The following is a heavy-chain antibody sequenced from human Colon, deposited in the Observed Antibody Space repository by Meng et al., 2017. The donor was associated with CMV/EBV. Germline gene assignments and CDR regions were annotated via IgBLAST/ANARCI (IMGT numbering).Heavy chain of an antibody. V-gene: IGHV1-2*02. CDR2: INCNSGGT. CDR3: ARTPPRIVEALGTSNRFDP. CDR1: GYTFTGHH. D-gene: IGHD2-15*01. Sequence: ASVKVSCKASGYTFTGHHMHWVRQVPGQGLEWMGWINCNSGGTKYAQKFQGRVTMTRDTSIGTAYMKLSRLTSDDTGVYYCARTPPRIVEALGTSNRFDPWGQGTLVTVSS. J-gene: IGHJ5*02.